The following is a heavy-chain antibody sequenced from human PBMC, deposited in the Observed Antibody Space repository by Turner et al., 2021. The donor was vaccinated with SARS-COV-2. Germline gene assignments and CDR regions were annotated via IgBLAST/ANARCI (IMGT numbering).Heavy chain of an antibody. D-gene: IGHD3-10*01. CDR3: ASQEALVPSYYYYYYGMDV. J-gene: IGHJ6*02. Sequence: QLPLQESGPGLVKPSETLSLTCTVPGGSLSSSSYYWGWIRQPPGKGLEWIGSSYYSGSNYYNPSHKSRVTISVDTSKNQFSLKLSSVTAADTAVYYCASQEALVPSYYYYYYGMDVWGQGTTVTVSS. CDR2: SYYSGSN. V-gene: IGHV4-39*01. CDR1: GGSLSSSSYY.